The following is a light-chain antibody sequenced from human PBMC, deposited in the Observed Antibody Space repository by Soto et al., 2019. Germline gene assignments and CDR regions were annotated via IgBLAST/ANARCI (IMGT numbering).Light chain of an antibody. CDR3: QQYGSSLRT. V-gene: IGKV3-20*01. J-gene: IGKJ1*01. Sequence: EIVWTQSPGTLSLSPGERATLSCRASQSGSSSYLAWYQQKPGQAPRLLIYGASSRATGIPDRFSGSGSGTDFTLTISRLEPEDFAVYYCQQYGSSLRTFGQGTKVEIK. CDR2: GAS. CDR1: QSGSSSY.